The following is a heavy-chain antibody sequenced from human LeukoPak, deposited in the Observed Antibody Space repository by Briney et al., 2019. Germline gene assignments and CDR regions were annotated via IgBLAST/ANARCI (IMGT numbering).Heavy chain of an antibody. Sequence: GGSLRLSCAASGFTFSNSSMNWVRQAPGKGLEWVSSISSSSDYIYDADSVKGRFTISRDDAKNSLYLQMNSLRAEDTAVYYCARDWNGYWGQGTLVTVSS. D-gene: IGHD1-1*01. CDR2: ISSSSDYI. V-gene: IGHV3-21*01. J-gene: IGHJ4*02. CDR3: ARDWNGY. CDR1: GFTFSNSS.